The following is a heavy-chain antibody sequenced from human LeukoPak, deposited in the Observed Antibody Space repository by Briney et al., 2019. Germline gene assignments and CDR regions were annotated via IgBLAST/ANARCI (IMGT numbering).Heavy chain of an antibody. CDR2: IYPNDSNI. CDR3: ARRSVRTTVVIRNYFDY. Sequence: GESLKISCKGSGYSFPNYWIGWVRQMPGKGLEWMGFIYPNDSNIRYSPSFQGQVTISADKSISTAYLQWSSLKASDTAMYYCARRSVRTTVVIRNYFDYWGQGSLVTVSS. CDR1: GYSFPNYW. D-gene: IGHD4-23*01. J-gene: IGHJ4*02. V-gene: IGHV5-51*01.